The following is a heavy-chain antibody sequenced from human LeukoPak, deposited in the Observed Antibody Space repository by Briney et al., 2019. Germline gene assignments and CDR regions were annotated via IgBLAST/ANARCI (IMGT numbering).Heavy chain of an antibody. CDR3: ADLKEVAAGTSHYYYMDV. Sequence: PSETLSLTCTVSGGPISSYYWSWIRQPPGKGLEWIGYIYYSGSTNYNPSLKSRVTISVDTSKNQFSLKLSSVTAADTAVYYCADLKEVAAGTSHYYYMDVWGKGTTVTVSS. J-gene: IGHJ6*03. D-gene: IGHD6-13*01. CDR1: GGPISSYY. CDR2: IYYSGST. V-gene: IGHV4-59*01.